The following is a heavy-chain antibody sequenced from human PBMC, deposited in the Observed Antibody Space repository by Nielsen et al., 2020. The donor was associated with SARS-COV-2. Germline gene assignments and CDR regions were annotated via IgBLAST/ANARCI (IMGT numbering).Heavy chain of an antibody. V-gene: IGHV3-7*03. Sequence: WIRQPPGKGLEWVANIKQDGNQKYYVDSVKGRFTVSRDNAKNSLYLQMNSLRAEDTAVYYCARGGGIAAAGTPGRYYYGMDVWGQGTTVTVSS. J-gene: IGHJ6*02. CDR2: IKQDGNQK. CDR3: ARGGGIAAAGTPGRYYYGMDV. D-gene: IGHD6-13*01.